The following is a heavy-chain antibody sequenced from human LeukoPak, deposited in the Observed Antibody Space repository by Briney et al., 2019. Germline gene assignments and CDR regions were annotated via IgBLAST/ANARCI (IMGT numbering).Heavy chain of an antibody. CDR3: ARGPIQLWLLWYFDL. CDR1: GHTLTELS. D-gene: IGHD5-18*01. V-gene: IGHV1-24*01. J-gene: IGHJ2*01. CDR2: FDPEEGET. Sequence: ASVKVSCKVSGHTLTELSMHWVRQTPEKGLEWMGGFDPEEGETIYAHTFQGRVTMTEDTSTDTAYMELRSLRSDDTAVYYCARGPIQLWLLWYFDLWGRGTLVTVSS.